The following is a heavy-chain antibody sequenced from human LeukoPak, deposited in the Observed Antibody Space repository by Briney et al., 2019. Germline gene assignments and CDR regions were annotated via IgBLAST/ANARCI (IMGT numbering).Heavy chain of an antibody. CDR1: GGSISSGGYS. V-gene: IGHV4-30-2*01. Sequence: PSQTLSLTCAVSGGSISSGGYSWSWIRQPPGKGLEWIGYIHHSGSTYYNPSLKSRVTISVDRSKNQFSLKLSSVTAADTAVYYCARITMVRGVHNFDYWGQGTLVTVSS. CDR2: IHHSGST. D-gene: IGHD3-10*01. J-gene: IGHJ4*02. CDR3: ARITMVRGVHNFDY.